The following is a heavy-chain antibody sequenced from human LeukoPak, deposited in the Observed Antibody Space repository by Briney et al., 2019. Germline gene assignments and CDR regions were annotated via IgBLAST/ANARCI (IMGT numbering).Heavy chain of an antibody. CDR2: INHSGST. D-gene: IGHD1-1*01. V-gene: IGHV4-34*01. J-gene: IGHJ3*02. CDR3: ARDSERAFDI. CDR1: GGSFSGYY. Sequence: SETLSLTCAVYGGSFSGYYWNWIRQPPGKGLEWIGEINHSGSTNYNPSLKSRVTISVDTSKNQFSLKLSSVTAADTAVYYCARDSERAFDIWGQGTMVTVSS.